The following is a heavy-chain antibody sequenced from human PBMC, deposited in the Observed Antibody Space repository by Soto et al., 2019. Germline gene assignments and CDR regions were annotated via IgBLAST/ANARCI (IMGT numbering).Heavy chain of an antibody. V-gene: IGHV4-34*01. D-gene: IGHD6-19*01. CDR2: INHSGST. J-gene: IGHJ4*02. Sequence: QVQLQQWGAGLLKPSETLSLTCAVYGGSFSGYYWSWIRQPPGKGLEWIGEINHSGSTNYNPSLKSRVTISVDTSKNQFSLKLGSVTAADTAVYYCAARSSGWWPDNYWGQGTLVTVSS. CDR1: GGSFSGYY. CDR3: AARSSGWWPDNY.